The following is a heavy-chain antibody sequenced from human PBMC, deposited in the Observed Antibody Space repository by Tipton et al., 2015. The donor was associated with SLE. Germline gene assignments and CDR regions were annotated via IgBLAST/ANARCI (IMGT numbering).Heavy chain of an antibody. CDR3: ARQGVIGPYYYYGMDV. V-gene: IGHV4-59*08. Sequence: TLSLTCTVSGGSISSYYWSWIRQPPGKGLEWIGYIYYSGSTNYNPSLKSRVTISVDTSKNQFSLKLSSVTAADTAVYYCARQGVIGPYYYYGMDVWGQVTTVTVSS. CDR1: GGSISSYY. D-gene: IGHD3-16*02. CDR2: IYYSGST. J-gene: IGHJ6*02.